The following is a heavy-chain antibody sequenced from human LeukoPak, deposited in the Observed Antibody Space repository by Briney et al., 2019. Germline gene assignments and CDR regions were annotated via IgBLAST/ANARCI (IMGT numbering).Heavy chain of an antibody. V-gene: IGHV3-30*02. J-gene: IGHJ5*02. CDR1: GSTFSSYG. CDR3: ATLTPSSRPFDP. Sequence: GGSLRLSCAASGSTFSSYGMHWVRQAPGKGLEWVAFIRYDGSNKYYADSVKGRFTISRDNSKNTLYLQMNSLRAEDTAVYYCATLTPSSRPFDPWGQGTLVTVSS. CDR2: IRYDGSNK. D-gene: IGHD6-13*01.